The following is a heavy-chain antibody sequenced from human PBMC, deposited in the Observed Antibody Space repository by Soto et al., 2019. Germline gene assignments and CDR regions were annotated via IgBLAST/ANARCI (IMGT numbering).Heavy chain of an antibody. D-gene: IGHD1-26*01. V-gene: IGHV1-2*02. Sequence: QEQLVQSGAEVKKSGASVKVTYKTSGYTFCDYFIQWLRQAPGLGLEWMAWINPKTAATNYAKKFQDRVTLTSDTSFTTAYLEPTRLRPDATAIYYCARIKWGLDYYSGMDVWGQGTAVTVSS. CDR2: INPKTAAT. CDR1: GYTFCDYF. CDR3: ARIKWGLDYYSGMDV. J-gene: IGHJ6*02.